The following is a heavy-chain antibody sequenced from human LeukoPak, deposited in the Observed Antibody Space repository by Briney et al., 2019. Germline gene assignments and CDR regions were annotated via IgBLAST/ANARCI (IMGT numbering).Heavy chain of an antibody. Sequence: GGSLRLSCAASGFTFSDYYMSWIRQAPGKGLECVSYISSSGGTIYYADSVKGRFTISRDNAKNSLYLQMNSLRAEDTAVYYCARDHVTPGLLFDYWGQGTLVTVSS. J-gene: IGHJ4*02. CDR2: ISSSGGTI. V-gene: IGHV3-11*04. CDR1: GFTFSDYY. D-gene: IGHD2/OR15-2a*01. CDR3: ARDHVTPGLLFDY.